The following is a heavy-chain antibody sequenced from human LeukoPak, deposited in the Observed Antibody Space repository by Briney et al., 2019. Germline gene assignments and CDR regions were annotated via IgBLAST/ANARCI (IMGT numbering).Heavy chain of an antibody. CDR3: ARVDYGDSLDY. D-gene: IGHD4-17*01. Sequence: SETLSLTCTVSGGSISSYYWSWIRQPPGKGLEWIGYIYYSGSTNYNPYLKSRVTISVDTSKNQFSLKLSSVTAADTAVYYCARVDYGDSLDYWGQGTLVTVSS. J-gene: IGHJ4*02. CDR2: IYYSGST. V-gene: IGHV4-59*01. CDR1: GGSISSYY.